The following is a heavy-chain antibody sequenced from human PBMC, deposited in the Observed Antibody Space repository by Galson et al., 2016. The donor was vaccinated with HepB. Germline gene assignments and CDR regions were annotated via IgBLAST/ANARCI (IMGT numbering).Heavy chain of an antibody. J-gene: IGHJ4*02. CDR3: ARDGGGGYNLDY. V-gene: IGHV3-74*01. Sequence: SLRLSCAASGFTFSNYWMHWARQAPGKGLVWVSHITIDGSTTTYADSVKGRFTISRDNAKNSVYLQMNSLRDEDTAVYFCARDGGGGYNLDYWGQGTLVTVAS. D-gene: IGHD5-24*01. CDR1: GFTFSNYW. CDR2: ITIDGSTT.